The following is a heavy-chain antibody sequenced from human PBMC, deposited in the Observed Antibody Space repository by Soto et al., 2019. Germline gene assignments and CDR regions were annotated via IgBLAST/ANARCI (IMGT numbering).Heavy chain of an antibody. V-gene: IGHV3-9*01. Sequence: PGGSLRLSCAASGFTFDDDAMHWVRQAPGKGLEWVSGISWNSGSIGYADSVKGRFTISRDNAKNSLYLQMNSLRAEDTALYYCAKDIVVVPAANYYYYYGMDVWGQGTTVTVSS. CDR1: GFTFDDDA. D-gene: IGHD2-2*01. CDR3: AKDIVVVPAANYYYYYGMDV. CDR2: ISWNSGSI. J-gene: IGHJ6*02.